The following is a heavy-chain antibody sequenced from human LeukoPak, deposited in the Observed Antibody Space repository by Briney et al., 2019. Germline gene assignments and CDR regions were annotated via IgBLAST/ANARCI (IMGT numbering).Heavy chain of an antibody. V-gene: IGHV4-34*01. J-gene: IGHJ6*02. Sequence: SETLSLTCAVYGESFSGYYWSWIRQPPGKGLEWIGEINHSGSTNYNPPLKSRVTISVDTSKNQFSLKLSSVTAADTAVYYCASYYYYYGMDVWGQGTTVTVSS. CDR3: ASYYYYYGMDV. CDR2: INHSGST. CDR1: GESFSGYY.